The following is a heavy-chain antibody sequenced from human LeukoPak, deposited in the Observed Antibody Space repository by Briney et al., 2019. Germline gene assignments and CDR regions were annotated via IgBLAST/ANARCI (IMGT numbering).Heavy chain of an antibody. CDR3: ARGRGYYDSSGYYYFDY. Sequence: PSQTLSLTCAVSGGSISSGGYSWSWIRQPPGKGLEWIGYIYYSGSTYYNPSLKSRVTISVDTSKNQFSLKLSPVTAADTAVYYCARGRGYYDSSGYYYFDYWGQGTLVTVSS. J-gene: IGHJ4*02. D-gene: IGHD3-22*01. V-gene: IGHV4-30-4*07. CDR1: GGSISSGGYS. CDR2: IYYSGST.